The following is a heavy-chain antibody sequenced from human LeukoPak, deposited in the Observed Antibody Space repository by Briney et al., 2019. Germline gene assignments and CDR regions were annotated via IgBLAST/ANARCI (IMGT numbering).Heavy chain of an antibody. Sequence: PGGSLRLSCAASGFTFSSYWMHWVRQAPGKGLVWVSRINSDGSSTSYADSVKGRFTISRDDAKNTLYLQMNSLRAEDTAVYYCARAYCSSTSCYRTFDYWGQGTLVTVSS. V-gene: IGHV3-74*01. D-gene: IGHD2-2*02. CDR1: GFTFSSYW. J-gene: IGHJ4*02. CDR2: INSDGSST. CDR3: ARAYCSSTSCYRTFDY.